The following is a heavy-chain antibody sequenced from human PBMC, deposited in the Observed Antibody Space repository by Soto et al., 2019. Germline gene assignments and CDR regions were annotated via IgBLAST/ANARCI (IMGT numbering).Heavy chain of an antibody. D-gene: IGHD3-10*01. CDR1: GGSFSGYY. V-gene: IGHV4-34*01. Sequence: SETLSLTCAVYGGSFSGYYWSWIRQPPGKGLEWIGEINHSGSTNYNPSLKSRVTISVDTSKNQFSLKLSSVTAADTAVYYCARGNGITMVRGVREDWFDPWGQGTLVTVSS. CDR3: ARGNGITMVRGVREDWFDP. J-gene: IGHJ5*02. CDR2: INHSGST.